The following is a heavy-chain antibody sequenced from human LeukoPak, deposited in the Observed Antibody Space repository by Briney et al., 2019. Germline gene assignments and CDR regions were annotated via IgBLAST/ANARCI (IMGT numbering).Heavy chain of an antibody. CDR2: ISFDGSNK. Sequence: GGSLRLSRAASGFIFSSSAVHWVRQAPGKGLEWVAFISFDGSNKYYADSVKGRFTISRDNSKNTLYLQMNSLRAEDTAVNYCAVQVAGLDFEGRGTLVTVSS. D-gene: IGHD6-19*01. J-gene: IGHJ4*02. CDR3: AVQVAGLDF. CDR1: GFIFSSSA. V-gene: IGHV3-30-3*01.